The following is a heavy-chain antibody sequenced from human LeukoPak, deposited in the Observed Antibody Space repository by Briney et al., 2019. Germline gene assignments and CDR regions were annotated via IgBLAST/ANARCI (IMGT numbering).Heavy chain of an antibody. CDR1: RFTFSSYW. CDR2: INQDGSEK. J-gene: IGHJ4*02. D-gene: IGHD3-16*02. Sequence: GGSLRLSCAASRFTFSSYWMSWVRQAPGKGLEWVANINQDGSEKYYVDSVKGRFTISRDNAKNSLYLQMNSLRAEDTAVYYCAATLDPFDYWGQGTLVTVSS. CDR3: AATLDPFDY. V-gene: IGHV3-7*03.